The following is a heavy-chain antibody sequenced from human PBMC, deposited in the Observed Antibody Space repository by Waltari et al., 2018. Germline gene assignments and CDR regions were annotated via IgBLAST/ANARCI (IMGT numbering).Heavy chain of an antibody. J-gene: IGHJ5*02. CDR1: GFDFSPYW. Sequence: EVQVVESGGDLVQPGGSLRLSCTASGFDFSPYWMHWVRQVPGKGLVWVSGVNADGISTTYADPVRCRFTISRDNARSTVHLQMSSLIAEDTAVYYCGTLEAVASWGQGTLVTVSS. CDR2: VNADGIST. CDR3: GTLEAVAS. V-gene: IGHV3-74*03.